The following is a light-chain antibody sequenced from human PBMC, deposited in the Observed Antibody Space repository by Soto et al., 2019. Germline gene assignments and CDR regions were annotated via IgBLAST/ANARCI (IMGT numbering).Light chain of an antibody. J-gene: IGKJ1*01. V-gene: IGKV1-5*03. Sequence: DSQMTQSPSTLSASVVDSFSLNCRASQIISAWLAWYQPKPGKAPRLLIYKASTLEIGVPPRFSGSGHGKEFTLTISSLQPDDVAIYYCQQYNDYSRTFGQGLKV. CDR3: QQYNDYSRT. CDR2: KAS. CDR1: QIISAW.